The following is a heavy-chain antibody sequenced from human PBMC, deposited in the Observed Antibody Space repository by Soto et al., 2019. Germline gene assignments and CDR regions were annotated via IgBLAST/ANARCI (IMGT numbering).Heavy chain of an antibody. J-gene: IGHJ4*02. D-gene: IGHD6-25*01. Sequence: QMQLVESGGGVVQPGRSLRLSCAASGFTFSRYGMHWVRQAPGKGLEWVAVISYDGGDKHYADSVKGRFTISRDNSKNTLYLQINSLRAEDRAVYYCGKDADQGAASYYFDHWGQGTLVTVTS. CDR1: GFTFSRYG. CDR2: ISYDGGDK. CDR3: GKDADQGAASYYFDH. V-gene: IGHV3-30*18.